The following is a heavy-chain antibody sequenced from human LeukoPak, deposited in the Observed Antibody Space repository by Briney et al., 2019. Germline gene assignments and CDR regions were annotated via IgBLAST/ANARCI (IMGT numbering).Heavy chain of an antibody. D-gene: IGHD2-21*02. V-gene: IGHV3-23*01. CDR3: AKISWDSGGDRAKF. CDR2: ISFSAGTT. J-gene: IGHJ4*02. CDR1: EITLSSYG. Sequence: GGSLRLSCEASEITLSSYGVSWVRQAPGKGLEWLSAISFSAGTTYYADSVKGRFTISSDNSKNTLYLQLSSLSAEATAVYYCAKISWDSGGDRAKFWGQGTLVTVSS.